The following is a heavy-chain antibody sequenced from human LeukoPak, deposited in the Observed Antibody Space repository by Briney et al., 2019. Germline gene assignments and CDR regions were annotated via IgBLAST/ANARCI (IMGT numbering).Heavy chain of an antibody. CDR1: GGSFSGYY. CDR2: INHSGST. Sequence: SETLSLTCAVYGGSFSGYYWSWIRRPPGKGLEWIGEINHSGSTNYNPSLKSRVTISVDTSKNQFSLKLSSVTAADTAVYYCASYQLAFDYWGQGTLVTVSP. V-gene: IGHV4-34*01. D-gene: IGHD6-13*01. CDR3: ASYQLAFDY. J-gene: IGHJ4*02.